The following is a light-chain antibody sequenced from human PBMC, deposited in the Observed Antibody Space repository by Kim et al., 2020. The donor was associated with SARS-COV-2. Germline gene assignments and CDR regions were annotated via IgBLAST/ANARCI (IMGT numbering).Light chain of an antibody. V-gene: IGKV3-20*01. Sequence: ESVLTQSPGTLSLSPGERATLSCRVSQSVSSSYLAWYQQKPGQAPRLLIYGASSRATGIPDRFSGSGSGTDFTLTINRLEPEDFAVYYCQQYGSSQTVGQGTKLEI. CDR3: QQYGSSQT. J-gene: IGKJ2*01. CDR2: GAS. CDR1: QSVSSSY.